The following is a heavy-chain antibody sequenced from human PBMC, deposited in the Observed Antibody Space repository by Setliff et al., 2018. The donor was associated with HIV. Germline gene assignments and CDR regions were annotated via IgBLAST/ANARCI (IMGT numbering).Heavy chain of an antibody. J-gene: IGHJ5*02. V-gene: IGHV1-69*10. CDR1: GGTFSTYA. D-gene: IGHD2-8*01. CDR2: IIPIFDIA. CDR3: AREVSTIGARRGAYDP. Sequence: GASVKVSCKASGGTFSTYAISWVRQAPGHGLGWMGGIIPIFDIANYEQKFQGRVTMTRDTSTSTVYLELSSLRSEDTAVYYCAREVSTIGARRGAYDPWGQGTLVTVSS.